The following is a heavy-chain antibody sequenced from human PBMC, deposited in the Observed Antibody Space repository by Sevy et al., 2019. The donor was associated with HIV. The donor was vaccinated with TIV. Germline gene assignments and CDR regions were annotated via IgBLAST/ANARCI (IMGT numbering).Heavy chain of an antibody. CDR3: ARRFRAAGTGTYFDY. J-gene: IGHJ4*02. CDR2: IYPGDSDT. V-gene: IGHV5-51*01. CDR1: GYSFTSYW. Sequence: GESLKISCKGSGYSFTSYWIGWVRQMPGKGLEWMGIIYPGDSDTRYSPSFQGQVTISADKSISTAYLQWSGLKASDTAMYYCARRFRAAGTGTYFDYWGQGTLVTVSS. D-gene: IGHD6-13*01.